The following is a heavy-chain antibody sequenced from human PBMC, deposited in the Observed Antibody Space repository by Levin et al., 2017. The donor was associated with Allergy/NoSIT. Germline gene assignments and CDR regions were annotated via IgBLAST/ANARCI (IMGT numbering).Heavy chain of an antibody. CDR1: GGSTRLGGYY. D-gene: IGHD3-9*01. J-gene: IGHJ4*02. CDR2: IYYSGET. V-gene: IGHV4-31*03. Sequence: PSETLSLTCSVSGGSTRLGGYYWGWIRQHPVKGLEWLGYIYYSGETFYNPSVESRLVISHDTSENQFSLKLTSLTAADTAVYYCVRAQTGYVAPFDFWGPGTLVTVSS. CDR3: VRAQTGYVAPFDF.